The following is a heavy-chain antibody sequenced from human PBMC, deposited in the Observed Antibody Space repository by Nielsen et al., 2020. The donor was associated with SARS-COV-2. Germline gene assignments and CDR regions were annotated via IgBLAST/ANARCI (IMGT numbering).Heavy chain of an antibody. V-gene: IGHV3-33*01. J-gene: IGHJ5*02. CDR2: MWYHGGDE. D-gene: IGHD3/OR15-3a*01. CDR1: GFTLSSHG. CDR3: ARDLTFGAYWFDP. Sequence: GESLKISCEASGFTLSSHGMHWVRQPPGKGLEWVAHMWYHGGDENYADSVRGRFTISRDLSKNTVYLQMGSPRVEDTAVYYCARDLTFGAYWFDPWSQGTLVTVSS.